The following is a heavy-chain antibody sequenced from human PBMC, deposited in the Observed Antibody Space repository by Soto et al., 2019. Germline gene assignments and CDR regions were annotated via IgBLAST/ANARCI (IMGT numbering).Heavy chain of an antibody. V-gene: IGHV3-30*18. CDR1: GFTFSSSA. CDR3: AKDNPSIAY. Sequence: GGSLRLSCAASGFTFSSSAMHWVRQAPGKGPEWVAIISYDGGEKYYADSVEGRFTISRDNSKSTLFLQMNSLRPEDTAVYYCAKDNPSIAYWGRGTLVTVSS. J-gene: IGHJ4*02. CDR2: ISYDGGEK. D-gene: IGHD3-16*02.